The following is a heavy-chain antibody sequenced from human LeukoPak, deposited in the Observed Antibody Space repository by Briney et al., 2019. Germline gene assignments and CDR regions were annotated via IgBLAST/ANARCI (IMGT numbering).Heavy chain of an antibody. J-gene: IGHJ6*02. CDR3: ARGRRISSTRAYGMDV. V-gene: IGHV3-33*01. D-gene: IGHD2-2*01. CDR2: IWYDGSNK. CDR1: GFTFSSYG. Sequence: PGRSLRLSCAASGFTFSSYGMHWVRQAPGKGLEWVAVIWYDGSNKYYADSVKGRFTISRDNSKNTLYLQMNSLRAEDTAVYYCARGRRISSTRAYGMDVWGQGTTVTVSS.